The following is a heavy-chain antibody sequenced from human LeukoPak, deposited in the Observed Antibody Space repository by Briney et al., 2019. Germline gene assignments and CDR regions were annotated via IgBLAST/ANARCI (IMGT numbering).Heavy chain of an antibody. CDR3: ARERELLQGFDY. J-gene: IGHJ4*02. Sequence: SETLSLTCTVSGGSISNYYWSWIRQPPGKGLEWIGYIYYSGSTNYNPSLKSRVTISVDTSKNQFSLKLSSEAAADTAVYYCARERELLQGFDYWGQGTLVTVSS. CDR2: IYYSGST. V-gene: IGHV4-59*01. CDR1: GGSISNYY. D-gene: IGHD1-26*01.